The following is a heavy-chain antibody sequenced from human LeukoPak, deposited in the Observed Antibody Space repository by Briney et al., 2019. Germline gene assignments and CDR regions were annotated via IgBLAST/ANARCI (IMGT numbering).Heavy chain of an antibody. CDR3: ASPAVVTDTNLDY. J-gene: IGHJ4*02. Sequence: GASVKVSCKASGYTFTSYGISWVRQAPGQRLEWMGWISAYNGNTDYAQKVQGRVTMTRDMSTSTVYMELSSLRSEDTAVYYCASPAVVTDTNLDYWGQGTLVTVSS. D-gene: IGHD2-21*02. V-gene: IGHV1-18*01. CDR2: ISAYNGNT. CDR1: GYTFTSYG.